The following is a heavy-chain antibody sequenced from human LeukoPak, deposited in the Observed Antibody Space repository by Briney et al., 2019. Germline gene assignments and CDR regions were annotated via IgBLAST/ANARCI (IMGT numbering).Heavy chain of an antibody. V-gene: IGHV1-46*01. CDR1: GYTFAIYY. Sequence: GASVKVSCKASGYTFAIYYIHWVRQAPGQGLEWMGIINPNGGSTSYTQKFQGRLTMTRDTSTSTVYMELSSLRSEDTAVYYCARAKGLFDHWGRGTLVTVSS. J-gene: IGHJ4*02. CDR2: INPNGGST. CDR3: ARAKGLFDH.